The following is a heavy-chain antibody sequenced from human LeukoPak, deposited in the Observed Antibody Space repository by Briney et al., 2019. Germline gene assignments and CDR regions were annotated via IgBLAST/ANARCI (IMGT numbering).Heavy chain of an antibody. CDR1: GGSISSSSYY. Sequence: SETLSLTCTVSGGSISSSSYYWGWIRQPPGKGLEWIGSIYYSGSTYYNPSLKSRVTISVDTSKNQFSLKLSSVTAADTAVYYCAGSIYDFWSGYYTRWFDPWGQGTLVTVSS. V-gene: IGHV4-39*01. D-gene: IGHD3-3*01. CDR3: AGSIYDFWSGYYTRWFDP. J-gene: IGHJ5*02. CDR2: IYYSGST.